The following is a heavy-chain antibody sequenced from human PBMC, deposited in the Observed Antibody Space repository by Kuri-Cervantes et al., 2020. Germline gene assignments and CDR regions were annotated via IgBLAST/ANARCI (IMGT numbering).Heavy chain of an antibody. J-gene: IGHJ4*02. CDR1: GGSISSYY. CDR3: ARSFYCTNGICPFDY. Sequence: GSLRLSCTVSGGSISSYYWSWIRQPPGKGLEWIGYIYYSGSTNYNPSLRSRVTISVDTSKNQFSLTLSSVTAADTALYYCARSFYCTNGICPFDYWGQGTLVTVSS. D-gene: IGHD2-8*01. V-gene: IGHV4-59*01. CDR2: IYYSGST.